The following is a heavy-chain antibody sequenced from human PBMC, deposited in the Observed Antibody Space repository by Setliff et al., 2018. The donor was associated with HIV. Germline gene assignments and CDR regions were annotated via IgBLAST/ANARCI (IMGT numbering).Heavy chain of an antibody. J-gene: IGHJ6*03. CDR3: ARDRRAGVYYYTDV. D-gene: IGHD7-27*01. CDR2: INPDNGRT. Sequence: ASVKVSCKASGYIFTGYYMHWVRRAPGQGFEWMGWINPDNGRTQYGQKFQGRLTLTRDTSIRTAYMELSGLTFDDTAMYYCARDRRAGVYYYTDVRGTGTTVTVSS. CDR1: GYIFTGYY. V-gene: IGHV1-2*02.